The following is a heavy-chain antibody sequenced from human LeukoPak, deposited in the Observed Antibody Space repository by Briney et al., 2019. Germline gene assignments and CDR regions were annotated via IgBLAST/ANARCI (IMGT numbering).Heavy chain of an antibody. CDR2: ISSSGNTT. CDR3: ARDRGSAWFLDY. J-gene: IGHJ4*02. V-gene: IGHV3-11*04. D-gene: IGHD6-19*01. CDR1: GFTFSDNY. Sequence: PGGSLRLSCAASGFTFSDNYMSWIRQAPGKGLEWVSYISSSGNTTYNADSVKGRFSITRDNAKNSLYLQMNSLRAEDTAVYYCARDRGSAWFLDYWGQGTLVTVSS.